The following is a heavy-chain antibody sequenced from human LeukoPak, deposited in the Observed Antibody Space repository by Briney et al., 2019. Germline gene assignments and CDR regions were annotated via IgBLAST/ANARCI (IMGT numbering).Heavy chain of an antibody. CDR1: GGSISTYY. V-gene: IGHV4-59*01. CDR2: IYYSGST. D-gene: IGHD6-19*01. CDR3: ARGGWYSHL. J-gene: IGHJ5*02. Sequence: SETLSLTCTVSGGSISTYYWSWIRQPPGKGLEWTGYIYYSGSTYNPSLKSRVTISVDTSKNQFYLKLSSVTGADTAVYYCARGGWYSHLWGQGALVTVSS.